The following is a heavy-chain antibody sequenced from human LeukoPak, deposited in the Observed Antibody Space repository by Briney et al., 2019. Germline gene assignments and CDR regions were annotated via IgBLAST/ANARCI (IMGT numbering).Heavy chain of an antibody. J-gene: IGHJ5*02. V-gene: IGHV4-30-4*01. Sequence: SETPSLTCTVSGGSISSGDYYWSWIRQPPGKGLEWIAYMYYSGSTYYNPSLKSRVTMSADTSKNQLSLKLSSVTAADTAVYYCARPYYYDSRIDPWGQGILVTVSS. CDR1: GGSISSGDYY. D-gene: IGHD3-22*01. CDR2: MYYSGST. CDR3: ARPYYYDSRIDP.